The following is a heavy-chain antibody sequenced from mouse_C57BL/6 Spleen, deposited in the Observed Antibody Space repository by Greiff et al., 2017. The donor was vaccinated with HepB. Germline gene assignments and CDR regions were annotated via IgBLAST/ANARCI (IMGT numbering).Heavy chain of an antibody. J-gene: IGHJ2*01. CDR1: GYTFTDYN. V-gene: IGHV1-18*01. D-gene: IGHD1-1*01. CDR2: INPNNGGT. Sequence: EVKLVESGPELVKPGASVKIPCKASGYTFTDYNMDWVKQSHGKSLEWIGDINPNNGGTIYNQKFKGKATLTVDKSSSTAYMELRSLTSEDTAVYYCARFTYGSSYYFDYWGQGTTLTVSS. CDR3: ARFTYGSSYYFDY.